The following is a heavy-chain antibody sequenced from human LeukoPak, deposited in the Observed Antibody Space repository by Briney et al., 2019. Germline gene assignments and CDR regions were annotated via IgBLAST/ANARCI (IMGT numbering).Heavy chain of an antibody. D-gene: IGHD3-16*02. CDR2: INHSGST. J-gene: IGHJ6*02. CDR3: ARNGAGVIPFYYYYGMDV. V-gene: IGHV4-34*01. Sequence: SETLSLTCAVYGGSFSGYYWSWIRQPPGKGQEWIGEINHSGSTNYNPSLKSRVTISVDTSKNQFSLKLSSVTAADTAVYYCARNGAGVIPFYYYYGMDVWGQGTTVTVSS. CDR1: GGSFSGYY.